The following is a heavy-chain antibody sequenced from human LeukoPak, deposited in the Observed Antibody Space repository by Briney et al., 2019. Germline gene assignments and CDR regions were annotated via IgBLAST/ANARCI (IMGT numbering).Heavy chain of an antibody. J-gene: IGHJ4*02. CDR2: ISGGVLST. CDR1: GFTFSSYG. D-gene: IGHD6-6*01. CDR3: AKHLGYSTSSGIDY. V-gene: IGHV3-23*01. Sequence: PGGSLRLSCAASGFTFSSYGMSWVRQAPGKGLEWVSTISGGVLSTYYADSVKGRFTISRDNSKNTLYLQMNSLRADDTAAYYCAKHLGYSTSSGIDYWGQGTLVTVSS.